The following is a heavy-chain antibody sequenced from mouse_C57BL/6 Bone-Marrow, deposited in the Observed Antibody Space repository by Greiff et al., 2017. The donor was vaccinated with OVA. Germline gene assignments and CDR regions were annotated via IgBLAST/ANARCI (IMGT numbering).Heavy chain of an antibody. CDR1: GYSFTGYF. J-gene: IGHJ1*03. Sequence: VQLKQSGPELVKPGDSVKISCKASGYSFTGYFMNWVMQSPGKSLEWIGRINPYNGDTFYNQKFKGKATVTVDKSSSTAHMELRSLTSEDSAVYYGARGDYYGSSYWYFDVWGTGTTVTVSS. CDR3: ARGDYYGSSYWYFDV. V-gene: IGHV1-20*01. D-gene: IGHD1-1*01. CDR2: INPYNGDT.